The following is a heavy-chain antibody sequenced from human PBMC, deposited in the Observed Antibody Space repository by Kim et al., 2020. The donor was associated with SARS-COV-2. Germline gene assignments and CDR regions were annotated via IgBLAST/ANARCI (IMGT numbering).Heavy chain of an antibody. CDR2: IYPGDSDT. CDR1: GYSFTSYW. J-gene: IGHJ6*02. Sequence: GESLKISCKGSGYSFTSYWIGWVRQMPGKGLEWMGIIYPGDSDTRYSPSFQGQVTISADKSISTAYLQWSSLKASDTAMYYCARHRGSSWVPAPGRRWYYGMDVWGQGTTVTVSS. V-gene: IGHV5-51*01. CDR3: ARHRGSSWVPAPGRRWYYGMDV. D-gene: IGHD6-13*01.